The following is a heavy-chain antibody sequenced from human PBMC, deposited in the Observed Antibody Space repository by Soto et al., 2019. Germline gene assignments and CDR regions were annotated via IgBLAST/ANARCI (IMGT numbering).Heavy chain of an antibody. D-gene: IGHD6-6*01. CDR1: GYTFTDDF. Sequence: QVQLVQSGAEVKKPGASVEVSCKASGYTFTDDFIHWVRQAPGQGLEWMGWINPNTGGINYAQKFQGRVTMTRDTSISTAYMELRGLRSDDTALYFCARSLSTISARPDYWGQGTLVTVSS. CDR3: ARSLSTISARPDY. V-gene: IGHV1-2*02. J-gene: IGHJ4*02. CDR2: INPNTGGI.